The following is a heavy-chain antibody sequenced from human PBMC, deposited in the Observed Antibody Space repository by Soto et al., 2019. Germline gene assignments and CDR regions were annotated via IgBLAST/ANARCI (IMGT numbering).Heavy chain of an antibody. Sequence: SETLSLTCTVFGGSMTSHYWTWIRQVPGKGLQWIGYIHHRGTINYNPSLQSRITLSLDASKNQFSLNVISVTAADTAVYYCATAGDSNDVPDWGQGILVTVSS. D-gene: IGHD1-1*01. V-gene: IGHV4-59*11. CDR2: IHHRGTI. CDR1: GGSMTSHY. J-gene: IGHJ4*02. CDR3: ATAGDSNDVPD.